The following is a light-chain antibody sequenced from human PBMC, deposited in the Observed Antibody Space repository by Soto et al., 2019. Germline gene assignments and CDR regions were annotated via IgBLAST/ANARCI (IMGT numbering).Light chain of an antibody. CDR2: GAS. V-gene: IGKV3-15*01. CDR1: ETISTD. Sequence: ISMTQSPATLSVSPGGRVTLSCRASETISTDLAWYHQRPGQAPRLLIYGASTRAPGVPARFSGSGSGTDFRLAITKLPPEDFGIYYCQHYHNFPRTFGQGTKLEIK. CDR3: QHYHNFPRT. J-gene: IGKJ2*01.